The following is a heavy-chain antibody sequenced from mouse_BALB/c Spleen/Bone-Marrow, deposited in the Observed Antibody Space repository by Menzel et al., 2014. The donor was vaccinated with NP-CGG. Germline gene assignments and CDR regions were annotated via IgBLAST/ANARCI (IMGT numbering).Heavy chain of an antibody. CDR3: AKHAYYDQTEVSFVY. D-gene: IGHD2-4*01. Sequence: EVQRVESGGGLVKSGGSLKLPCAASGFSFNSYGMSWVRQTPEKRLEWVATISGGGSYTFYPDSVKGRFTISRDNAKNNLCLQLSSVRSEDTALYYCAKHAYYDQTEVSFVYWGQGTLVTVSA. CDR2: ISGGGSYT. J-gene: IGHJ3*01. CDR1: GFSFNSYG. V-gene: IGHV5-9-2*01.